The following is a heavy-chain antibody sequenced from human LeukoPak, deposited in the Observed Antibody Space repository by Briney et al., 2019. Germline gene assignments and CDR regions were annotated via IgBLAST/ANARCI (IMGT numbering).Heavy chain of an antibody. CDR2: ISYDGRNQ. D-gene: IGHD4-11*01. Sequence: GGSLRLSCAASEFTFRTYGMHWVRQAPGKGLEWVAVISYDGRNQFHADSVKGRFTISRDNSENTLYLQMNSLIYEDTAVYYCARGSAYSDYHYYSMDVWGQGTTVTVSS. CDR1: EFTFRTYG. V-gene: IGHV3-30*03. J-gene: IGHJ6*02. CDR3: ARGSAYSDYHYYSMDV.